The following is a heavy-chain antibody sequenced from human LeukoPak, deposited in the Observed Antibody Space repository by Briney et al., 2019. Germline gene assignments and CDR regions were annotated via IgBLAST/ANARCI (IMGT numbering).Heavy chain of an antibody. CDR1: VYSISSGYY. J-gene: IGHJ3*02. CDR2: IYHSGST. D-gene: IGHD2-15*01. V-gene: IGHV4-38-2*01. Sequence: SETRSLTCAVSVYSISSGYYWGWIRQPPGKGLEWIGSIYHSGSTYYNPSLKSRVTISVDTSRNQFSLKLSSVTAADTAVYYCARGVVGVVAAIRGAFDIWGQGTMVTVSS. CDR3: ARGVVGVVAAIRGAFDI.